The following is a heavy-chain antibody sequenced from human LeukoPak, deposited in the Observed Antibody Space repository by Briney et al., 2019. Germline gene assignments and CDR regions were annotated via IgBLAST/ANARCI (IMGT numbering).Heavy chain of an antibody. D-gene: IGHD6-6*01. CDR2: IKQDGSEK. CDR3: ARGSNSAFDY. V-gene: IGHV3-7*04. Sequence: PGTSLSLSCAASGFTFNKYAMSWVRQAPGKGLEWVANIKQDGSEKYYVDSVKGRFTISRDNAKNSLYLQMNSLRAEDTAVYYCARGSNSAFDYWGQGTLVTVSS. CDR1: GFTFNKYA. J-gene: IGHJ4*02.